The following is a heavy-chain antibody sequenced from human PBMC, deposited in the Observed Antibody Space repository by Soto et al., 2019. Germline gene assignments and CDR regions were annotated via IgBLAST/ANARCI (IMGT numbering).Heavy chain of an antibody. J-gene: IGHJ3*02. V-gene: IGHV3-53*01. D-gene: IGHD1-26*01. CDR2: IYSGGST. CDR3: ARARSSGSLGAFDI. Sequence: GGSLRLSCAASGFTVSSNYMSWVRQAPGKGLEWVSVIYSGGSTYYADSVKGRFTISRDNSKNTLYLQMNSLRAEDTAVYYCARARSSGSLGAFDIWGQGTMVTVSS. CDR1: GFTVSSNY.